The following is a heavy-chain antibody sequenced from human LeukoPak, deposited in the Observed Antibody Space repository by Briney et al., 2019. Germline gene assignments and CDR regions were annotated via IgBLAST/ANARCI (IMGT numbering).Heavy chain of an antibody. J-gene: IGHJ4*02. Sequence: GGSLRLPCAASGFTFSSFAMRWVRPAPGKGLEWVSAISGSVGTTYYADSVKGRFTISRDNSKNTLYLQMNSLRAEDTAVYYCAKGGTTVTPGFFDYWGQGTLVTVSS. V-gene: IGHV3-23*01. CDR1: GFTFSSFA. CDR2: ISGSVGTT. CDR3: AKGGTTVTPGFFDY. D-gene: IGHD4-17*01.